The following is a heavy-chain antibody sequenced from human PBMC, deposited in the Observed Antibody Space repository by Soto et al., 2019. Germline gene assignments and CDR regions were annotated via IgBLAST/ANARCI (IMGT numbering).Heavy chain of an antibody. CDR3: ARGPPLGY. CDR1: GGSIRSCGYY. J-gene: IGHJ4*02. Sequence: QVQLQESGPGLVKPSQTLSLPCTVSGGSIRSCGYYWSWIRQHPGQGLEWIGYIDYSGSTYYNPSLKSRVTRSVDTSKNQFSLKLCAVTAADTDVYYFARGPPLGYLGQGTLVTVSS. V-gene: IGHV4-31*03. CDR2: IDYSGST.